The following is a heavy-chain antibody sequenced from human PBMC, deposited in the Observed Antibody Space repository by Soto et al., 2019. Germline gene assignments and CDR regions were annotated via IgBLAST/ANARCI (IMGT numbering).Heavy chain of an antibody. V-gene: IGHV5-51*01. Sequence: PGESLKISCKGSGYSFTSYWIGWVRQMPGKGLEWMGITYPGDSDTRYSPSFQGQVTISADKSISTAYLQWSSLKASDTAMYYCARLPPSITTSRYYYGMDVWGQGTTVTVSS. D-gene: IGHD3-16*01. CDR3: ARLPPSITTSRYYYGMDV. CDR2: TYPGDSDT. J-gene: IGHJ6*02. CDR1: GYSFTSYW.